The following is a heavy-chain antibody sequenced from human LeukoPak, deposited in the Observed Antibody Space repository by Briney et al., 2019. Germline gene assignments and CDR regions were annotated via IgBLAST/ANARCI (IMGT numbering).Heavy chain of an antibody. J-gene: IGHJ2*01. CDR3: VRHWVHDFGGSDGYFDL. V-gene: IGHV4-59*08. D-gene: IGHD4-23*01. Sequence: SETLSLTCTVSGDSLSRSSWSWIRQSPGGGLEWIGYMFYGGTTNHNPSLKGRVTMSMVTSKDQFSLSLSSMTAADTAVYFCVRHWVHDFGGSDGYFDLWGRGTLVTVSS. CDR2: MFYGGTT. CDR1: GDSLSRSS.